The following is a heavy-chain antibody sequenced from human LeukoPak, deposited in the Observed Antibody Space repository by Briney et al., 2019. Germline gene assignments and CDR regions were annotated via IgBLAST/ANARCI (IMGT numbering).Heavy chain of an antibody. V-gene: IGHV3-7*03. CDR2: IKQDGSEK. CDR1: GFTFSSYW. Sequence: PGGSLRLSCAASGFTFSSYWMSWVRQAPGKGLEWVANIKQDGSEKYYVDSVKGRFTISRDNAKNSLYLQMNSLRAEDTAVYYCARASDWLLSIYFDYWGQGTLVTVSS. J-gene: IGHJ4*02. CDR3: ARASDWLLSIYFDY. D-gene: IGHD3/OR15-3a*01.